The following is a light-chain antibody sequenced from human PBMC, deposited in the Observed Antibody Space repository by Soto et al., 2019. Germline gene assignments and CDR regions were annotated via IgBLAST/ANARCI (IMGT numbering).Light chain of an antibody. Sequence: DIQMTQSPSTLSASVGDRVTISCRASQSISSWLAWYQQKPGKAPKLLIYKASSLESGVPSRFSGSGSGTDFTLTISSLQPDDFATYYCQQYSNYYTFGQGTKLEIK. CDR1: QSISSW. CDR3: QQYSNYYT. V-gene: IGKV1-5*03. CDR2: KAS. J-gene: IGKJ2*01.